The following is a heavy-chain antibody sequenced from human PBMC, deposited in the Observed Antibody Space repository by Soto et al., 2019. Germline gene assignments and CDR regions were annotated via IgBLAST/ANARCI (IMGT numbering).Heavy chain of an antibody. V-gene: IGHV3-53*02. D-gene: IGHD2-15*01. CDR3: AREGGGVYCSGGSCYGRYFDY. J-gene: IGHJ4*02. Sequence: VRLVETGGGLIQPGGSLRLSCVASGFTVSSNYMTWVRQAPGKGLEWVSIIYSSGNTYYADSVQGRFTISRDNSKNTLDLQMNNLRVEDTAVYYCAREGGGVYCSGGSCYGRYFDYWGQGTLVTVSA. CDR1: GFTVSSNY. CDR2: IYSSGNT.